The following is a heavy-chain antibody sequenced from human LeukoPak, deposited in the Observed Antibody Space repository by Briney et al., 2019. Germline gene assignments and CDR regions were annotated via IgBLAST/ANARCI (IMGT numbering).Heavy chain of an antibody. J-gene: IGHJ6*03. CDR2: IYPGDSDT. Sequence: GESLKMSCKGSGYSFTTYWIGWVRQMPGKGLECMGIIYPGDSDTRYSPSFQGQVTISADKSISTAYLQWSSLKASDTAIYYCARYLGSNWYYYYMDVWGKGTTVTVSS. CDR1: GYSFTTYW. CDR3: ARYLGSNWYYYYMDV. V-gene: IGHV5-51*01. D-gene: IGHD4-11*01.